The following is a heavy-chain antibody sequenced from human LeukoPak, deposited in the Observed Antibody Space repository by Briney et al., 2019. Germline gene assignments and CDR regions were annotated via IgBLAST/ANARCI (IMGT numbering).Heavy chain of an antibody. J-gene: IGHJ4*02. V-gene: IGHV4-39*07. Sequence: SETLSLTCTVSGGSISSSSYYWGWIRQPPGKGLEWFGSIYYSGSTYYNPSLKSRVTISVDTSKNQFSLRLSSVTAADTAVYYCARDSPPARITGTTGGHFDYWGQGTLVTVSS. CDR2: IYYSGST. D-gene: IGHD1-20*01. CDR1: GGSISSSSYY. CDR3: ARDSPPARITGTTGGHFDY.